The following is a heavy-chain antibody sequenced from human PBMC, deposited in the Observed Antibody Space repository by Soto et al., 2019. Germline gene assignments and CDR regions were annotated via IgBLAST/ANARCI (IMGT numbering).Heavy chain of an antibody. J-gene: IGHJ3*01. D-gene: IGHD3-22*01. CDR2: ISGSGSST. CDR1: GFTFSSYA. CDR3: AKDLPIAGYYYAPDAFDV. V-gene: IGHV3-23*01. Sequence: AGGSLRLSCAASGFTFSSYAMSWVRQAPGKGLEWVSAISGSGSSTYYTDSVKGRFTISRDNSKNTLYLQMNSLRAEDTAVYYCAKDLPIAGYYYAPDAFDVWGQGTMVTV.